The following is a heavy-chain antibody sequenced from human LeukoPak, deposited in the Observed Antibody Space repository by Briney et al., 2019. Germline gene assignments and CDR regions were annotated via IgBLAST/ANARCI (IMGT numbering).Heavy chain of an antibody. J-gene: IGHJ6*02. Sequence: PSETLSLTCTVSGGSISSYYWSWIRQPPGKGLEWIGYIYYSGSTSYNPSLKSRVTISVDTSKNQFSLKLSSVTAADTAVYYCARGWVPIEAANRLLDYYGMDVWGQGTTVTVSS. CDR2: IYYSGST. CDR3: ARGWVPIEAANRLLDYYGMDV. D-gene: IGHD2-15*01. CDR1: GGSISSYY. V-gene: IGHV4-59*12.